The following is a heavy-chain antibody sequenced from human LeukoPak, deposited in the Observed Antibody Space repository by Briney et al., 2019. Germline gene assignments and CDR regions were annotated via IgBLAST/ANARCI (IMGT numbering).Heavy chain of an antibody. V-gene: IGHV4-34*01. CDR2: INHSGST. CDR1: GGSFSGYY. CDR3: ARDISGGYSSSWYPNWFDP. D-gene: IGHD6-13*01. J-gene: IGHJ5*02. Sequence: PSETLSLTCAVYGGSFSGYYWSWIRQPPGKGLEWIGEINHSGSTNYNPSLKSRVTMSVDTSKNQFSLKLSSVTAADTAVYYCARDISGGYSSSWYPNWFDPWGQGTLVTVSS.